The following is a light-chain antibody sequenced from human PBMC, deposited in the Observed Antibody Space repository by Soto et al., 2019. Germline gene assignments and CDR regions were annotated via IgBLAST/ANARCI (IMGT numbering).Light chain of an antibody. CDR3: QSYDSSLSNVV. V-gene: IGLV1-40*01. CDR1: SSNIGAGYD. J-gene: IGLJ2*01. CDR2: GNS. Sequence: QSVLTQPPSVSGAPGQRVTISCTGSSSNIGAGYDVHWYQQLPGTAPKLLIYGNSNRPSEVPDRFSGCKSGTSASLAITGRQAEDEADYFCQSYDSSLSNVVFGGGTKLTVL.